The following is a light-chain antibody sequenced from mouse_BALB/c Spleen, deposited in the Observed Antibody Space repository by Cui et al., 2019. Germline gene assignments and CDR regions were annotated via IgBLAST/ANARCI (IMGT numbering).Light chain of an antibody. CDR3: QHFWSTPYT. Sequence: DIQMTQSPASLSASVGETVNITCRASGNINNYLAWYQQKQGKSPQLLVYNAKTLADGVPSRFSGSGSGTQYSLKINSLQPEDFGSYYCQHFWSTPYTFGGGTKLEIK. J-gene: IGKJ2*01. CDR2: NAK. V-gene: IGKV12-41*01. CDR1: GNINNY.